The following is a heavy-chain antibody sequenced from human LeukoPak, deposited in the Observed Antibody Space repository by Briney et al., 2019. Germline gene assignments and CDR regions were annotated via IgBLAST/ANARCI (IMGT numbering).Heavy chain of an antibody. CDR3: ARAGRYSYDSTGYYYDAFDI. CDR2: ISSSSSTI. D-gene: IGHD3-22*01. Sequence: GGSLRPSCVVSGFTLSSYAMSWVRQAPGKGLEWVSYISSSSSTIYYADSVKGRFTISRDNAKNSLYLQMNSLRAEDTAVYYCARAGRYSYDSTGYYYDAFDIWGQGTMVTVSS. CDR1: GFTLSSYA. J-gene: IGHJ3*02. V-gene: IGHV3-48*01.